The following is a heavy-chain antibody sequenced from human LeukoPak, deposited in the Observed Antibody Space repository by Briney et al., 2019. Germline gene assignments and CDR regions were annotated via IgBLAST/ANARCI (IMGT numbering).Heavy chain of an antibody. Sequence: ASETLALTCTVSGGSISSYYWSWIRQPPGKGLEWIGYIYYSGSTNYNPSLKSRVTISVDTSKNQFSLKLSSVTDADTAVYYCARDSVGYCSSTSCPYYYYGMDVWGKGTTVTVSS. V-gene: IGHV4-59*01. D-gene: IGHD2-2*01. J-gene: IGHJ6*04. CDR2: IYYSGST. CDR3: ARDSVGYCSSTSCPYYYYGMDV. CDR1: GGSISSYY.